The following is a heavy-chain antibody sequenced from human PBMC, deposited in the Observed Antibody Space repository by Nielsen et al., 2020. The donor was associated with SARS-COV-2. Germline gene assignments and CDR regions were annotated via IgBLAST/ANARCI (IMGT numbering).Heavy chain of an antibody. CDR3: ARRGNSGSYAFDY. V-gene: IGHV4-31*03. CDR2: IYYSGST. D-gene: IGHD1-26*01. Sequence: SETLSLTCTVSGGSISSGGYYWSWIRQHPGKGLEWIGYIYYSGSTYYNPSLKSRVTISVDTSKNQFSLKLSSVTAADTAVYYCARRGNSGSYAFDYWGQGTLVTVSS. J-gene: IGHJ4*02. CDR1: GGSISSGGYY.